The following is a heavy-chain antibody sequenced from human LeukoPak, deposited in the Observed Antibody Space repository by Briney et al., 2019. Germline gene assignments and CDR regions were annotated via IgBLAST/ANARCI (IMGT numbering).Heavy chain of an antibody. Sequence: PGGSLRLSCAASGFTFRSYELNWVRQAPGKGLEWVSYISDIGTTQHYADSVKGRFIISRDNAKNSLYLQMNSLTAADTAVYYCARDRSKLTAYDDALDIWGQGTMVIVSS. V-gene: IGHV3-48*03. CDR2: ISDIGTTQ. CDR3: ARDRSKLTAYDDALDI. J-gene: IGHJ3*02. D-gene: IGHD3-9*01. CDR1: GFTFRSYE.